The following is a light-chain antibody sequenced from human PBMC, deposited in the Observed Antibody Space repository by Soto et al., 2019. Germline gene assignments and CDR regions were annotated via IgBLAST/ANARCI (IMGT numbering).Light chain of an antibody. Sequence: EIVLSQSPGTLSLSPGERATLSCRASQSVSTKLAWYQQKPGQAPRLLISGASSRATGIPDRFTGSGSGTDFTLTISRLEPEDFGVYYCQQYNDWFSITFGQGTRLEIK. CDR2: GAS. CDR3: QQYNDWFSIT. V-gene: IGKV3-20*01. CDR1: QSVSTK. J-gene: IGKJ5*01.